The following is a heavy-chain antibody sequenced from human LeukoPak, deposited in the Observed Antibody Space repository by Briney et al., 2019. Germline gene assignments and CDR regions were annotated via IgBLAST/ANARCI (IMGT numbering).Heavy chain of an antibody. Sequence: SETLSLTCAVYGGSFSGYYWSWIRQPPGKGLEWIGEINHSGSTNYNPSLKSRVTISVDTSMNQFSLKLSSVTAADTAVYFCARMTFYSDSSGYLTHFQGWGEGSLVTVSS. CDR3: ARMTFYSDSSGYLTHFQG. J-gene: IGHJ1*01. D-gene: IGHD3-22*01. CDR2: INHSGST. CDR1: GGSFSGYY. V-gene: IGHV4-34*01.